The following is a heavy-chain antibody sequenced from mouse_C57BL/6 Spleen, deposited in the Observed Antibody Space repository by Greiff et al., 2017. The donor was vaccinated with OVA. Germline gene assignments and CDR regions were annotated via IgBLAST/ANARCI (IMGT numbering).Heavy chain of an antibody. Sequence: VKLQESGAELVRPGASVTLSCKASGYTFTDYEMHWVKQTPVHGLEWIGAIDPETGGTAYNQKFKGKAILTADKSSSTAYMELRSLTSEDSAVYYCTRRTPYYYGSSYYFDYWGQGTTLTVSS. CDR1: GYTFTDYE. CDR3: TRRTPYYYGSSYYFDY. CDR2: IDPETGGT. D-gene: IGHD1-1*01. V-gene: IGHV1-15*01. J-gene: IGHJ2*01.